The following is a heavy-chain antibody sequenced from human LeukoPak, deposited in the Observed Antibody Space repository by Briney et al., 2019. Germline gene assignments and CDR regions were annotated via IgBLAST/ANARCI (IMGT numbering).Heavy chain of an antibody. V-gene: IGHV1-8*01. CDR3: ARMHYYDSGGSNWFDP. Sequence: ASVTVSCKTSGYTFTNYDINWVRQAPGQGLEWMGWMNPNSGNTGYAQKFQGRVTMTTNTSINTAYMELSSLRSEDTAVYYCARMHYYDSGGSNWFDPWGQGTLVTVSS. D-gene: IGHD3-10*01. CDR1: GYTFTNYD. CDR2: MNPNSGNT. J-gene: IGHJ5*02.